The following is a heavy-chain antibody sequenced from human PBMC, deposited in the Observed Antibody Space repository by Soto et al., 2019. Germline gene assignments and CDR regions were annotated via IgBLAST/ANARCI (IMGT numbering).Heavy chain of an antibody. CDR1: GFTFSSYG. V-gene: IGHV3-30*18. Sequence: PGGSLRLSCAASGFTFSSYGMHWVRQAPGKGLEWVAVISYDGSNKYYADSVKGRFTISRDNSKNTLXXXXXXLRAEDTAVYYCAKDVVVGATTGLGDYYYYYGMDVWGQGTTVTVSS. D-gene: IGHD1-26*01. CDR2: ISYDGSNK. J-gene: IGHJ6*02. CDR3: AKDVVVGATTGLGDYYYYYGMDV.